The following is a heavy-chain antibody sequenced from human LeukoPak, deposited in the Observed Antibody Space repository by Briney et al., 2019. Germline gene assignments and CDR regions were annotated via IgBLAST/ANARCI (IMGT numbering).Heavy chain of an antibody. CDR2: ISSSSSTI. CDR3: AKDHTSPTVHTDMDFDY. V-gene: IGHV3-48*01. J-gene: IGHJ4*02. Sequence: GGSLRLSCAASGFTFSSYSMNWVRQAPGKGLEWVSYISSSSSTIYYADSVKGRFTISRDNSKNTLYLQMNSLRAEDTAIYYCAKDHTSPTVHTDMDFDYWGLGTQVTVSS. D-gene: IGHD4-17*01. CDR1: GFTFSSYS.